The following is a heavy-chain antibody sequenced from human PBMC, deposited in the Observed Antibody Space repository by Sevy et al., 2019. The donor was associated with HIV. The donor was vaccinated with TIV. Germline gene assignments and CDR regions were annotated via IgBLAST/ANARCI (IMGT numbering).Heavy chain of an antibody. Sequence: GGSLRLSCAASGFNLSNYAMSWVRQAPGKGLEWVSAISGSGDSTYYADSVKGRFTISRDNSKNTLYLQMNSLRVEDTAVYYCAKGGVGRAGYYSGVGFDCWGQGNLVTVSS. CDR3: AKGGVGRAGYYSGVGFDC. CDR1: GFNLSNYA. D-gene: IGHD3-9*01. CDR2: ISGSGDST. J-gene: IGHJ4*02. V-gene: IGHV3-23*01.